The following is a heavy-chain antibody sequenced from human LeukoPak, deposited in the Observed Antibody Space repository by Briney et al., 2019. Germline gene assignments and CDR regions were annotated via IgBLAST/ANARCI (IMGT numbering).Heavy chain of an antibody. Sequence: GGSLRLSCAASGFTFSRHSMNWVRQAPGKGLEWVSSSSTSSSYIYYADSVKGRFTISRDNAKNSLYLQMNSLRAEDTAVYYCARDPENVSGSHSHFDLWGRGTLVTVSS. CDR3: ARDPENVSGSHSHFDL. CDR1: GFTFSRHS. V-gene: IGHV3-21*01. CDR2: SSTSSSYI. J-gene: IGHJ2*01. D-gene: IGHD1-26*01.